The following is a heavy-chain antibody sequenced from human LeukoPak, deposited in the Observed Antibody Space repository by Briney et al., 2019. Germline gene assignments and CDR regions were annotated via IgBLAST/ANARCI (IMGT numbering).Heavy chain of an antibody. CDR1: GGSFSGYY. CDR2: INHSGST. J-gene: IGHJ4*02. CDR3: AREGPSPFDY. Sequence: KTSETLSLTCAVYGGSFSGYYWSWIRQPPGKGPEWIGEINHSGSTNYNPSLKSRVTISVDTSKNQFSLKLSSVTAADTAVYYCAREGPSPFDYWGQGTLVTVSS. V-gene: IGHV4-34*01.